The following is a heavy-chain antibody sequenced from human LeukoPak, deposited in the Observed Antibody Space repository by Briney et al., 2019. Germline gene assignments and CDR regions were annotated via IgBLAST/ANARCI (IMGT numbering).Heavy chain of an antibody. J-gene: IGHJ4*02. CDR2: INPSGGST. V-gene: IGHV1-46*01. Sequence: ASVKVSCKASGYTFTSYYMHWVRQAPGQGLEWMGIINPSGGSTSYAQKFQGRVTMNRDTSTSTVYMELSSLRSEDTAVYYCARDPEYCSGGSCYSKSFDYWGQGTLVTVPS. CDR1: GYTFTSYY. CDR3: ARDPEYCSGGSCYSKSFDY. D-gene: IGHD2-15*01.